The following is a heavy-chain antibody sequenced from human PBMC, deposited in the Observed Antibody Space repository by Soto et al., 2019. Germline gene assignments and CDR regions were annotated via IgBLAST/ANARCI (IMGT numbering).Heavy chain of an antibody. J-gene: IGHJ4*02. D-gene: IGHD2-2*01. Sequence: QVQLVESGGGVVQPGRSLRLSCAASGFTFSNYGMHWVRQAPGKGLEWVAIISYDGDNEYYADSVRGRFTISRDNSKNTLYLQTSRLRHEDTAVYYCAKDGGPVYCNSPGCSAKHFDYWGQGPLVTASS. CDR3: AKDGGPVYCNSPGCSAKHFDY. CDR1: GFTFSNYG. CDR2: ISYDGDNE. V-gene: IGHV3-30*18.